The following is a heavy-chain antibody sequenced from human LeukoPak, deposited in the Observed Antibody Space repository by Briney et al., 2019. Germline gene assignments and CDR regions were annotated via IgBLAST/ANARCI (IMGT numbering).Heavy chain of an antibody. CDR1: GFTFSTYS. CDR2: IISSGSNI. CDR3: AGGSLRDLKIT. Sequence: PGGSLRLSCAASGFTFSTYSMHWVRQAPGKGLEWVSSIISSGSNIFYTGSVRGRFTVSRDNAKNSLYLQMSSLRSEDTAVYYCAGGSLRDLKITWGQGTLVTVSS. J-gene: IGHJ5*02. D-gene: IGHD5-24*01. V-gene: IGHV3-21*06.